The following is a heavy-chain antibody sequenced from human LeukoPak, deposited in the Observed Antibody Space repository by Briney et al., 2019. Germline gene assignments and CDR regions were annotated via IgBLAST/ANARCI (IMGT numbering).Heavy chain of an antibody. CDR1: GGSISSGGYY. D-gene: IGHD2-2*01. CDR3: ARRLTQYDCFDP. J-gene: IGHJ5*02. V-gene: IGHV4-31*03. Sequence: SETLSLTCTVSGGSISSGGYYWTWIRQHPGKGLEWIGYIYYSGSTYYNPSLKSRVTISVDTSKNQFSLHLNSVTPEDTAVYYCARRLTQYDCFDPWGQGILVTVSS. CDR2: IYYSGST.